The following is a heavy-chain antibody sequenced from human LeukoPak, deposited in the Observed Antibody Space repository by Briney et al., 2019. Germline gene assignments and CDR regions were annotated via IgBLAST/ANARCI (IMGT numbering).Heavy chain of an antibody. D-gene: IGHD3-10*01. CDR2: ISSSSSTI. CDR3: ARAAMVRGVILDY. Sequence: GGSLRLSYAASGFTFSSYSMNWVRQAPGKGLEWVSYISSSSSTIYYADSVKGRFTISRDNAKNSLYLQMNSLRAEDTAVYYCARAAMVRGVILDYWGQGTLVTVSS. CDR1: GFTFSSYS. J-gene: IGHJ4*02. V-gene: IGHV3-48*01.